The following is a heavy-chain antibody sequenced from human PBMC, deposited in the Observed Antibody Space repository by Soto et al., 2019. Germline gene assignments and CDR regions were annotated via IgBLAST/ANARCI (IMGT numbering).Heavy chain of an antibody. CDR3: AKRIVVVPAAINDYYYMDV. Sequence: GGSLRLSCAASGFTFSSYAMSWVRQAPGKGLEWVSAISGSGGSTYYADSVKGRFTISRENSKNTLYLQMNSLRAEDTAVYYCAKRIVVVPAAINDYYYMDVWGKGTTVTVSS. CDR1: GFTFSSYA. CDR2: ISGSGGST. D-gene: IGHD2-2*02. J-gene: IGHJ6*03. V-gene: IGHV3-23*01.